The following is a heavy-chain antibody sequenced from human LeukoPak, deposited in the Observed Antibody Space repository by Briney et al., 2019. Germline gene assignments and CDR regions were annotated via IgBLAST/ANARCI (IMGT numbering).Heavy chain of an antibody. D-gene: IGHD3-3*01. CDR3: AVLRGAMDV. J-gene: IGHJ6*02. Sequence: GGSLRLSCAASXFTFSNYLMHWVRQAPGKGLVWVSRINTDGTSTSYADSVKGRFTISRDNANNTLYLQMNTLRAEDAAVYYCAVLRGAMDVWGQGTTVTVSS. CDR1: XFTFSNYL. CDR2: INTDGTST. V-gene: IGHV3-74*01.